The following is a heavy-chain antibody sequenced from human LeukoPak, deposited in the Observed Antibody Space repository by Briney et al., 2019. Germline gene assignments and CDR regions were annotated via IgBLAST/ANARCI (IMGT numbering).Heavy chain of an antibody. J-gene: IGHJ4*02. CDR1: SHTYSSYY. CDR3: ARELYGDFGPFRGY. D-gene: IGHD4-17*01. V-gene: IGHV3-7*01. CDR2: IKQDGNEK. Sequence: GGSLRLFCAASSHTYSSYYKSGAPQAPGKGVEGVANIKQDGNEKYYVDSVKGRFTIFRDNAKNSLYLQMNSLRAEDTAVYYCARELYGDFGPFRGYCGQGTLVTVSS.